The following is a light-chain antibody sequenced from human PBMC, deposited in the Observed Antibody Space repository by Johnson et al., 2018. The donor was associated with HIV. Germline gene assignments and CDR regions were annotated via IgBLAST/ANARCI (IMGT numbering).Light chain of an antibody. J-gene: IGLJ1*01. V-gene: IGLV1-51*01. CDR1: SSNIGSHY. CDR3: GTWDSGLNAYV. Sequence: QPVLTQPPSVSAAPGQKVTISCSGSSSNIGSHYVSWYQQVPGTAPRLVIYDTIKRHSGIPDRFSGSKSGTSATLGITGLQTGDEADYYCGTWDSGLNAYVFGAATKVAVL. CDR2: DTI.